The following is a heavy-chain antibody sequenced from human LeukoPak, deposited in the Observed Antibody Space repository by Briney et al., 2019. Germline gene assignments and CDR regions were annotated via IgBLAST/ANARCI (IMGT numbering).Heavy chain of an antibody. CDR1: ASTASSYE. V-gene: IGHV3-21*01. Sequence: VGSLRLSCAVYASTASSYEMNWVRQPPRKGLEWDSSISSSSSYIYYADSLKGRFTLSRDNAKNSLYLQMNTLRAEDTAVYYCARGKEKLGALDFDYWGQGTLVTVSS. CDR2: ISSSSSYI. CDR3: ARGKEKLGALDFDY. J-gene: IGHJ4*02. D-gene: IGHD3-10*01.